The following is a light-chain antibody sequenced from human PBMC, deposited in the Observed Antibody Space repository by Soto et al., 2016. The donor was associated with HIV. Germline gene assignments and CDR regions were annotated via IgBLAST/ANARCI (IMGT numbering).Light chain of an antibody. CDR1: NIGTKG. V-gene: IGLV3-21*03. CDR2: DDS. Sequence: SYVLTQPPSMSVAPGKTARITCGGNNIGTKGVHWYQRKPGQAPVLVVYDDSDRPSGIPERFSGSNSGNTATLTITRVEAGDEADYFCQVWDNGSDHGDVIFGGGTKLTVL. J-gene: IGLJ2*01. CDR3: QVWDNGSDHGDVI.